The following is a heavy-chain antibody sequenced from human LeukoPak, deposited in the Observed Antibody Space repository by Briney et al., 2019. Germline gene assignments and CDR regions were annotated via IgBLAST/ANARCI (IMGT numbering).Heavy chain of an antibody. V-gene: IGHV3-23*01. Sequence: PGGSLRLSCAASAFTFSSYAMSWVRQAPGKGLERVSAISGSGGTTYYADSVKGRFTISRDNSKNTLFLQMNSLRAEDTAVYYCARGPGIAATVHFDYWGQGTLVTVSS. J-gene: IGHJ4*02. CDR3: ARGPGIAATVHFDY. CDR1: AFTFSSYA. CDR2: ISGSGGTT. D-gene: IGHD6-13*01.